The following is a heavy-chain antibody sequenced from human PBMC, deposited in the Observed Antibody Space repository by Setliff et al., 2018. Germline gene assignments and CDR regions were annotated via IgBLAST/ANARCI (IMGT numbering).Heavy chain of an antibody. D-gene: IGHD1-1*01. J-gene: IGHJ5*02. CDR3: ARVYNPLYHNWFDP. V-gene: IGHV1-69*13. CDR2: IIPIFGTA. Sequence: SVKVSCKASGGTFSSYAISWVRQAPGQGLEWMGGIIPIFGTANYAQKFQGRVTITADESTSTAYMGLSSLRSEDTAVYYCARVYNPLYHNWFDPWGQGTLVTVSS. CDR1: GGTFSSYA.